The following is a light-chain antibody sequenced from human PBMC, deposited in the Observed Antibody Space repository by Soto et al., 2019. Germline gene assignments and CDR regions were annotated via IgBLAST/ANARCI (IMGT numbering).Light chain of an antibody. CDR1: QRVSSGY. V-gene: IGKV3-11*01. CDR2: DAS. CDR3: QHHDNWPLIT. J-gene: IGKJ5*01. Sequence: EIVLTQSPGTLSLSPGERATLSCRASQRVSSGYLAWYQQKPGQAPRLLIYDASNRATGIPARFSGSGSGTAFTLTISSLQSEDFALYYCQHHDNWPLITFGQGTRLEI.